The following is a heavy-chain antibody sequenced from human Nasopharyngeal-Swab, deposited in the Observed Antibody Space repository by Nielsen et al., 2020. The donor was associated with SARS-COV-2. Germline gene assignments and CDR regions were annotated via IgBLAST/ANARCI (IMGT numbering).Heavy chain of an antibody. Sequence: VRQMPGKGLEWMGRIDPSDSYTDYSPSFQGHVTISADKSISTAYLQWSSLKASDTAMYYCARHSGSGYFDYWGQGTLVTVSS. D-gene: IGHD2-15*01. J-gene: IGHJ4*02. CDR2: IDPSDSYT. CDR3: ARHSGSGYFDY. V-gene: IGHV5-10-1*01.